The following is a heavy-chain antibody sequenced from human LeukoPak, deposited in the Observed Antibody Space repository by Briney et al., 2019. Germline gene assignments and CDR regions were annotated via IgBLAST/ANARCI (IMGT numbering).Heavy chain of an antibody. J-gene: IGHJ4*02. D-gene: IGHD2-2*01. CDR3: ARGRRYCSSTSCSSYYFDY. V-gene: IGHV1-8*01. CDR2: MNPNSGNT. Sequence: ASVTVSFKASGYTFTSYDINWVRQATGQGVEWMGWMNPNSGNTGYAQKFQGRVTMTRNTSISTAYMELSSLRSEDTAVYYCARGRRYCSSTSCSSYYFDYWGQGTLVTVSS. CDR1: GYTFTSYD.